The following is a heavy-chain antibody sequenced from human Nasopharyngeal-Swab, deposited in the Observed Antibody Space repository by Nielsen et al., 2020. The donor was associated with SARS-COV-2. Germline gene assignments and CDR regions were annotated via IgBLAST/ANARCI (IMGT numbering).Heavy chain of an antibody. J-gene: IGHJ3*01. Sequence: GGSLRLSCEASGYNFNNYGMHWVRQAPGKGLEWVGVISYEGSKKSYVASVEGRFTISRDFSKNTLFLQMNSLRPEDTAIYYCAKATQIFWFGQFRNDAFDVWGQGTMVTVSS. CDR3: AKATQIFWFGQFRNDAFDV. D-gene: IGHD3-10*01. CDR2: ISYEGSKK. V-gene: IGHV3-30*18. CDR1: GYNFNNYG.